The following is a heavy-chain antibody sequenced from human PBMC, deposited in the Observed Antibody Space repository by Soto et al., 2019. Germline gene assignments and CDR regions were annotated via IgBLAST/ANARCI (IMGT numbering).Heavy chain of an antibody. CDR3: AKDLSESYYYDSSGGNDY. Sequence: QVQLVESGGGVVQPGRSLRLSCAASGFTFSSYGMHWVRQAPGKGLEWVAVISYDGSNKYYADSVKGRFTISRDNSKNTVYLQMSSLRAEDTAVYYCAKDLSESYYYDSSGGNDYWGQGTLVTVSS. CDR2: ISYDGSNK. D-gene: IGHD3-22*01. J-gene: IGHJ4*02. V-gene: IGHV3-30*18. CDR1: GFTFSSYG.